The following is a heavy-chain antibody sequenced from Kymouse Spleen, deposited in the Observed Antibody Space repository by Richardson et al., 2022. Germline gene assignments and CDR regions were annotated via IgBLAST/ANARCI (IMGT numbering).Heavy chain of an antibody. J-gene: IGHJ6*02. Sequence: EVQLVESGGGLVQPGGSLRLSCAASGFTFSSYWMSWVRQAPGKGLEWVANIKQDGSEKYYVDSVKGRFTISRDNAKNSLYLQMNSLRAEDTAVYYCAREDYGSGSYYLLYYYYGMDVWGQGTTVTVSS. CDR1: GFTFSSYW. CDR3: AREDYGSGSYYLLYYYYGMDV. D-gene: IGHD3-10*01. V-gene: IGHV3-7*01. CDR2: IKQDGSEK.